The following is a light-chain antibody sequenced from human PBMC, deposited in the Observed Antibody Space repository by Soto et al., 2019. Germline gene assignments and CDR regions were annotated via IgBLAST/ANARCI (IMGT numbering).Light chain of an antibody. CDR1: QGISNY. Sequence: DIQMTQSPSSLSASVGDRVTITCRASQGISNYLAWYQQKPGKVPKLLIYAASTLQSGVPSRFSGSGSGTHVTLTISSLQPQDVATYHCQKDKRAPRTVGQGTKVEIK. V-gene: IGKV1-27*01. CDR2: AAS. J-gene: IGKJ1*01. CDR3: QKDKRAPRT.